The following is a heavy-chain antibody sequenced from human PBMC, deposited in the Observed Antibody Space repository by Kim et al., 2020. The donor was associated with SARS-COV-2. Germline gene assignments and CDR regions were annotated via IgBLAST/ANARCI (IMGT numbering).Heavy chain of an antibody. CDR1: GGSFSGYY. CDR2: INHSGST. V-gene: IGHV4-34*01. Sequence: SETLSLTCAVYGGSFSGYYWSWIRQPPGKGLEWIGEINHSGSTNYNPSLKSRVTISVDTSKNQFSLKLSSVTAADTAVYYCARGEHGAAAGDNWFDPWGQGTLVTVSS. J-gene: IGHJ5*02. CDR3: ARGEHGAAAGDNWFDP. D-gene: IGHD6-13*01.